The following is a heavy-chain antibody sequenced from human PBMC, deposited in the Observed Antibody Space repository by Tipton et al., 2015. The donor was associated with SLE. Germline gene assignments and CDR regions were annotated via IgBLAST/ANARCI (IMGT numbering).Heavy chain of an antibody. J-gene: IGHJ4*02. CDR2: IYYSGST. V-gene: IGHV4-59*08. CDR3: AKWGEFSSLSGRRVYFDY. Sequence: TLSLTCTVSGGSISSYYWSWIRQPPGKGLEWIGYIYYSGSTNYNPSLKSRVTISVDTSKNQFSLKLSSVTAADTAVYYCAKWGEFSSLSGRRVYFDYWGQGTLVTVSS. CDR1: GGSISSYY. D-gene: IGHD6-6*01.